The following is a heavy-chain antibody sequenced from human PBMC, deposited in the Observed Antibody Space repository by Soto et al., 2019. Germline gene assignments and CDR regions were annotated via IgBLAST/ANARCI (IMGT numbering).Heavy chain of an antibody. CDR3: AREAGGGCCNWFDP. CDR2: IYSSGSS. V-gene: IGHV3-53*01. CDR1: GFTVSSNY. Sequence: EVQLAESGGGLIQPGGSLRLSCAASGFTVSSNYMSWVRQAPGKGLEWVSIIYSSGSSYYADSVKGRFTISRDNSKNTLYLQMNSLRAEDTAVYYCAREAGGGCCNWFDPWGQGTLVTVSS. J-gene: IGHJ5*02. D-gene: IGHD2-15*01.